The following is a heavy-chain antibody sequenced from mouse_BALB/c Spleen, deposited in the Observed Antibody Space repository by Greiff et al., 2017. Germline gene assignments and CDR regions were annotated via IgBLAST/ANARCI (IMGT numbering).Heavy chain of an antibody. V-gene: IGHV5-17*02. J-gene: IGHJ4*01. CDR3: ARRDYDAMDY. CDR2: ISSGSSTI. Sequence: EVKLMESGGGLVQPGGSRKLSCAASGFTFSSFGMHWVRQAPEKGLEWVAYISSGSSTIYYADTVKGRFTISRDNPKNTLFLQMTSLRSEDTAMYYCARRDYDAMDYWGQGTSVTVSS. CDR1: GFTFSSFG.